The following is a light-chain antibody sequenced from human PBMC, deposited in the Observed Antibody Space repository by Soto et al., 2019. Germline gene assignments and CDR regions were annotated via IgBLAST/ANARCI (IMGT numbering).Light chain of an antibody. CDR2: GAS. J-gene: IGKJ1*01. V-gene: IGKV3-20*01. Sequence: EIVLTQSPGTLSLSPGERATLSCRASQSVSSSYFAWYQQKPGQAPRLLIYGASSRATGIPDRFRGSGSGLGFSLTISILENDDLEVYYCQQYGGAPRWTFGQGTMVEIK. CDR3: QQYGGAPRWT. CDR1: QSVSSSY.